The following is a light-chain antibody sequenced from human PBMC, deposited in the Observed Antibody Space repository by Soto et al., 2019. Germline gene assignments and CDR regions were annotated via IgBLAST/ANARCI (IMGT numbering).Light chain of an antibody. CDR1: QGISNY. J-gene: IGKJ1*01. V-gene: IGKV1-5*01. CDR2: DAS. Sequence: DIQMTQSPSSLSASVGDRVTITCQASQGISNYLNWYQLKPGKAPKLLIYDASSLESGVPSRFSGSGSGTEFTLTISSLQPDDFATYYCQHYNSYGTFGQGTKVDIK. CDR3: QHYNSYGT.